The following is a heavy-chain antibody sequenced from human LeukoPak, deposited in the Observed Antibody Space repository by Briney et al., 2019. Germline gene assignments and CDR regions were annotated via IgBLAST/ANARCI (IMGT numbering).Heavy chain of an antibody. V-gene: IGHV3-23*01. CDR3: ARGYCSGGSCTWGLFDS. CDR2: ISDSGGST. Sequence: PGGSLRLSCVASGFIFSTHAMNWVRLAPGRGLEWVSTISDSGGSTYYTESVKGRFTISRDNSMSTLSLQMKSLRAEDTALYYCARGYCSGGSCTWGLFDSWGQGTLVTVSS. J-gene: IGHJ4*02. CDR1: GFIFSTHA. D-gene: IGHD2-15*01.